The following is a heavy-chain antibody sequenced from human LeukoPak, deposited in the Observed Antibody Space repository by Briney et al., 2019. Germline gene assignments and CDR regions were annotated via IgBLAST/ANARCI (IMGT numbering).Heavy chain of an antibody. V-gene: IGHV1-46*01. J-gene: IGHJ4*02. CDR3: ARDQEGFDY. Sequence: ASVKVSCKASGYTFTSNYTHWVRQAPGQGLEWMGMIYPRDGSTSYAQKFQGRVAVTRDTSTSTVHMELSGLRSEDTAVYYCARDQEGFDYWGQGTLVTVSS. CDR2: IYPRDGST. CDR1: GYTFTSNY.